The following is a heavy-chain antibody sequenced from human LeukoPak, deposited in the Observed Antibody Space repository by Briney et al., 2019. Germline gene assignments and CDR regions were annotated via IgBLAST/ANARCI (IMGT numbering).Heavy chain of an antibody. Sequence: GGSLRLSCAASGFTFSNYWMTWVRQAPGTGLEWVANIKQDGSEKYYVDSVKGRFTISRDNAQNSLYLQMNSLRVEDTAVYYCARGGDTYCGSGNCYLGYWGQGTLVTVSS. CDR3: ARGGDTYCGSGNCYLGY. CDR2: IKQDGSEK. J-gene: IGHJ4*02. V-gene: IGHV3-7*02. D-gene: IGHD2-15*01. CDR1: GFTFSNYW.